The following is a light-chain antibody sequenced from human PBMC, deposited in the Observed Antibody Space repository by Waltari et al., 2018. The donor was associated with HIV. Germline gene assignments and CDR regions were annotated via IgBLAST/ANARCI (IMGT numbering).Light chain of an antibody. CDR2: EVS. CDR1: RCDIGGYKY. J-gene: IGLJ3*02. V-gene: IGLV2-14*01. CDR3: SSYTTSSTWV. Sequence: QSPRTQPAPVSGSPCQAITISHTGTRCDIGGYKYVSWYQRQPGKAPTLMISEVSNRSSGFSNRFSGSKSGNTAFLTISGLQAEDEADYYCSSYTTSSTWVFGGGTKLTVL.